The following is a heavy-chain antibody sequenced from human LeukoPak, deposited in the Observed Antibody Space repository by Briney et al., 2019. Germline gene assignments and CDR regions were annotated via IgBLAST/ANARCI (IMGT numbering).Heavy chain of an antibody. J-gene: IGHJ4*02. V-gene: IGHV3-33*08. CDR3: ARDNRDRYSSSWYVDY. Sequence: PGGSLRLSCAASGSTFSSYAMHWVRQAPGKGLEWVAVIWYDGSNKYYADSVKGRFTISRDNSKNTLYLQMNSLRAEDTAVYYCARDNRDRYSSSWYVDYWGQGTLVTVSS. D-gene: IGHD6-13*01. CDR2: IWYDGSNK. CDR1: GSTFSSYA.